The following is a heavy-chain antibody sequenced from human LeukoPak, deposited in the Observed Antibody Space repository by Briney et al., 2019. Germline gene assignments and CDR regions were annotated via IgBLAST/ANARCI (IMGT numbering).Heavy chain of an antibody. V-gene: IGHV1-3*01. J-gene: IGHJ4*02. CDR3: ARAYDSGCNY. D-gene: IGHD6-19*01. CDR2: INAANGNT. Sequence: WASVKVSCKASGGTFSSYAISWVRQAPGQRLEWMGLINAANGNTRYSQTFQDRVTITRDTSASTAYMELSSLRSEDTAVYYCARAYDSGCNYWGQGTLVTVSS. CDR1: GGTFSSYA.